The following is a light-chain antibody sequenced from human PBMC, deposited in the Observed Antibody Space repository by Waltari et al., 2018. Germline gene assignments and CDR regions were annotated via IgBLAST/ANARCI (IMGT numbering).Light chain of an antibody. J-gene: IGLJ2*01. V-gene: IGLV2-23*03. CDR1: SSDGGSTNL. Sequence: QTAQNQPASVSGSPGQSITISCTGTSSDGGSTNLVSWYQQHPGKAPKPMIYEGSKRPAGVSNRFSGAKSGNTASLTISGLQAEDESDYYCCSYAGSSTFHVVFGGGTKLTVL. CDR3: CSYAGSSTFHVV. CDR2: EGS.